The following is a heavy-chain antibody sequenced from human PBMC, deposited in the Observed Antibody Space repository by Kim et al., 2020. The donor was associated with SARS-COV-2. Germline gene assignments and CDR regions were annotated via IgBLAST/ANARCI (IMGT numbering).Heavy chain of an antibody. CDR1: GYTLTELS. CDR2: FDPEDGET. J-gene: IGHJ5*02. CDR3: ETAPPYYDSSGYYVDWFDP. D-gene: IGHD3-22*01. V-gene: IGHV1-24*01. Sequence: ASVKVSCKVSGYTLTELSMHWVRQAPGKGLEWMGGFDPEDGETIYAQKFQGRVTMTEDTSTDTAYMELSSLRSEDTAVYYCETAPPYYDSSGYYVDWFDPWGQGTLVTVSS.